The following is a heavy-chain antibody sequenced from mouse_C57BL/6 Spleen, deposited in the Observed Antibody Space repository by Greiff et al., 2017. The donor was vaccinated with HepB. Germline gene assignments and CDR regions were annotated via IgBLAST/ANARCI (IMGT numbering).Heavy chain of an antibody. CDR3: AREEGLYYDYDGPY. CDR2: ISYDGSN. CDR1: GYSITSGYY. Sequence: DVKLQESGPGLVKPSQSLSLTCSVTGYSITSGYYWNWIRQFPGNKLEWMGYISYDGSNNYNPSLKNRISITRDTSKNQFFLKLNSVTTEDTATYYCAREEGLYYDYDGPYWGQGTLVTVSA. D-gene: IGHD2-4*01. J-gene: IGHJ3*01. V-gene: IGHV3-6*01.